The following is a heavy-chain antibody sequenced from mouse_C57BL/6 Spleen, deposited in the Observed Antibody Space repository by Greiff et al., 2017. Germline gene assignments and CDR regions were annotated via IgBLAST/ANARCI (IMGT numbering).Heavy chain of an antibody. CDR3: VRGDEGDRFDY. D-gene: IGHD3-3*01. CDR1: GFSFNTYA. V-gene: IGHV10-1*01. CDR2: IRSKSNNYAT. J-gene: IGHJ2*01. Sequence: EVQLVESGGGLVQPKGSLKLSCAASGFSFNTYAMNWVRQAPGKGLEWVARIRSKSNNYATDYADSVKDRFTISRDDSDSMLYLRMNNLKTENTAMYYCVRGDEGDRFDYWGQGTTLTVSA.